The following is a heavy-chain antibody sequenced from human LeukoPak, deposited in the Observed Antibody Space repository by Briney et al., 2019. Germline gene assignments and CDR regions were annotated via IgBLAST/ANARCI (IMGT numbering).Heavy chain of an antibody. CDR1: GYTFTSNY. J-gene: IGHJ4*02. V-gene: IGHV1-2*02. Sequence: ASVKVSCKAFGYTFTSNYMHWVRQAPGQGLEWMGWINPNSGGTNYAQKFQGRVTMTRDTSISTAYMELSRLRSDDTAVYYCARELAGELPIDYWGQGTLITVSS. D-gene: IGHD1-26*01. CDR3: ARELAGELPIDY. CDR2: INPNSGGT.